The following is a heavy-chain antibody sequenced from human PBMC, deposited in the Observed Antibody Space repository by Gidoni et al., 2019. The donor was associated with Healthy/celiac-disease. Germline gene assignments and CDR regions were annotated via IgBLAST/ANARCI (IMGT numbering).Heavy chain of an antibody. J-gene: IGHJ4*02. Sequence: QVQLVQSGAEVKKPGASVKVSCKASGYTFTSYYMHWVRQAPGQGLEWMGIINPSGGSTSYEQKFQGRVTMTRDTSTSTVYMELSSLRSEDTAVYYCARDHSGYDSAPAYYFDYWGQGTLVTVSS. CDR2: INPSGGST. CDR1: GYTFTSYY. D-gene: IGHD5-12*01. V-gene: IGHV1-46*01. CDR3: ARDHSGYDSAPAYYFDY.